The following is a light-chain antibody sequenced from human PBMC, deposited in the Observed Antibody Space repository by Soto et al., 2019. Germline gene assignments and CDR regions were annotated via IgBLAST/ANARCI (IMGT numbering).Light chain of an antibody. CDR3: QAWDSSTGVV. CDR2: QDS. J-gene: IGLJ2*01. V-gene: IGLV3-1*01. Sequence: SYELTQPPSVSVSPGQTASITCSGDKLGDKYACWYQQKPGQSPVLVIYQDSKRPSGIPERFSGSHSGNTATLTISGTQAMDEADYYCQAWDSSTGVVFGGGTKLTVL. CDR1: KLGDKY.